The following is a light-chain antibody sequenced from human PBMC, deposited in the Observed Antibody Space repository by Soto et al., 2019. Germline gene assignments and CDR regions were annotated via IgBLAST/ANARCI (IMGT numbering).Light chain of an antibody. V-gene: IGLV2-8*01. Sequence: QSALTHPPSASGSPGQSVTISCTGTSSDVGTYEYVSRYQQHPGLVPKLIIYEVRKRPPGVPDRVSGSKSGNTASRTGSGLQAADEADYYCSSYAGSPNWVFGGGTKLTVL. CDR3: SSYAGSPNWV. CDR2: EVR. J-gene: IGLJ3*02. CDR1: SSDVGTYEY.